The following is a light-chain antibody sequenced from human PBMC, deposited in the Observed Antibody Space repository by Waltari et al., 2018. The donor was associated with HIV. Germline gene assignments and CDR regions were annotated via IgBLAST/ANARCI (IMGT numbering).Light chain of an antibody. CDR1: QSVLSRSNNKNY. J-gene: IGKJ1*01. CDR3: QQYYSSPWT. CDR2: WAS. V-gene: IGKV4-1*01. Sequence: DIVMTQSPDPLAVSLGERATINCKSSQSVLSRSNNKNYLAWYQQKTGQPPKLLIYWASTRDSGVPDRFSGSGSGTDFTLTISSLQAEDVAVYFCQQYYSSPWTFGLGTKVEIK.